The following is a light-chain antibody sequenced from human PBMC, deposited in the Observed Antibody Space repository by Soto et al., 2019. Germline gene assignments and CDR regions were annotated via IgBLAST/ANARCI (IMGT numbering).Light chain of an antibody. Sequence: DIQLTQSPSFLSASVGDRVTITCRASQGISSYLAWYQQKPGKAPKLLIYAASTLQSGVPSRFSGSGSGTEFTLTISSLKPEDFATYYCQQLNSYPVTFGQGTKVEIK. J-gene: IGKJ1*01. CDR3: QQLNSYPVT. V-gene: IGKV1-9*01. CDR2: AAS. CDR1: QGISSY.